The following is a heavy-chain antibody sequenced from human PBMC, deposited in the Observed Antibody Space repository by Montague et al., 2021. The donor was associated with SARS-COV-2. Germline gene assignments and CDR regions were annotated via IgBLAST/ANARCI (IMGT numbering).Heavy chain of an antibody. J-gene: IGHJ5*02. CDR1: GGSISSYY. Sequence: SETLSLTCTVSGGSISSYYWSWIRQPPGKGLEWIGYIYYSGSTNYNPSLKSRVTISVDTSKIQSSLKLSSVTAADTAVYYCARLEAGDCSGGSCYSSWFDPWGQGTLVTVSS. V-gene: IGHV4-59*08. CDR3: ARLEAGDCSGGSCYSSWFDP. D-gene: IGHD2-15*01. CDR2: IYYSGST.